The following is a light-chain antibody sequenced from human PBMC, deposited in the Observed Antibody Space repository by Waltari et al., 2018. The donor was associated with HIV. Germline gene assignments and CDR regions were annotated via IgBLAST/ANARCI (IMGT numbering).Light chain of an antibody. CDR1: TLPMQN. V-gene: IGLV3-25*03. CDR3: QSADSTGSFV. CDR2: EDT. J-gene: IGLJ1*01. Sequence: SYELTQPPSVSVSPGQTARITCSGDTLPMQNAYWYQQRPGQAPVLVIFEDTERPSGIPERCSGSSSGTTVTLIISEVQEEDEADYFCQSADSTGSFVFGTGTKVTVL.